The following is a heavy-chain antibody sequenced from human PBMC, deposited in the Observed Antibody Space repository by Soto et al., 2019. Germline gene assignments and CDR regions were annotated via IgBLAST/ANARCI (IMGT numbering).Heavy chain of an antibody. CDR2: ITSDSKYI. V-gene: IGHV3-21*06. Sequence: PGGSLRLSCAASGLTFNSYSMNWVRQAPGRGLQWVSSITSDSKYIYYADSVKGRFTISRDNAENSLFLLMDNLRAEDTGVYYCATGDCSSNTCFLIGYYYGIDVWGQGTTVTVSS. J-gene: IGHJ6*02. D-gene: IGHD2-2*01. CDR1: GLTFNSYS. CDR3: ATGDCSSNTCFLIGYYYGIDV.